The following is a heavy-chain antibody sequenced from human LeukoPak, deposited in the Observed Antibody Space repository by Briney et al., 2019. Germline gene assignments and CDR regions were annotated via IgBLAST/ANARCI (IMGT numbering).Heavy chain of an antibody. CDR3: AEHGITMIGGV. D-gene: IGHD3-10*02. J-gene: IGHJ6*04. V-gene: IGHV3-48*03. CDR1: GFTFSSYE. CDR2: ISSSGSTI. Sequence: QSGGSLRLSCAASGFTFSSYEMNWARQAPGKGLEWVSYISSSGSTIYYADSVKGRFTISRDNAKNSLYLQMNSLRAEDTAVYYCAEHGITMIGGVWGKGTTVTISS.